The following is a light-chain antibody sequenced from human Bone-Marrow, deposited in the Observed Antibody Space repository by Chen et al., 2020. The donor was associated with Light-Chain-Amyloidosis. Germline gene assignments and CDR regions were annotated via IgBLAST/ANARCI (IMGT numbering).Light chain of an antibody. V-gene: IGLV3-21*02. Sequence: SYVLNQPPSVSVAPGQTARITCGGNNIGSKSVHWYQQKPGQAPILVVYDDRDRSSGIPGRFSGSNFGNTATLTVSRVEAGDEADYYCQVWDSSSDHVVFGGGTKLTVL. J-gene: IGLJ2*01. CDR2: DDR. CDR3: QVWDSSSDHVV. CDR1: NIGSKS.